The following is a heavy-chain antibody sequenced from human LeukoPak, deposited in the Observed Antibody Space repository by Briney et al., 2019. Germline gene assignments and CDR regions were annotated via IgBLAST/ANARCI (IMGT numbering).Heavy chain of an antibody. J-gene: IGHJ4*02. CDR1: GGSISSGDYY. CDR3: ARDGLYSSSSHLIY. CDR2: IFYSGST. V-gene: IGHV4-31*03. Sequence: SETLSLTCTVSGGSISSGDYYWNWIRQHPGKGLEWIGYIFYSGSTYYNPSLESRATISVDTSKNQFSLKLSSVTAADTAVYFCARDGLYSSSSHLIYWGQGTLVTVSS. D-gene: IGHD6-6*01.